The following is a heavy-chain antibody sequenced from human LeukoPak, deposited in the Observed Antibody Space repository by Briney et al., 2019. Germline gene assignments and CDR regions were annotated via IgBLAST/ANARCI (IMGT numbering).Heavy chain of an antibody. J-gene: IGHJ5*02. CDR2: ISSSSSYI. D-gene: IGHD1-20*01. V-gene: IGHV3-21*01. CDR1: GFTFSSYS. CDR3: ARAPPSITGTTRFDP. Sequence: GGSLRLSCAASGFTFSSYSMNWVRQAPGKGLEWVSSISSSSSYIYYADSVKGRFTISRDDAKNSLYLQMNSLRAEDTAVYYCARAPPSITGTTRFDPWGQGTLVTVSS.